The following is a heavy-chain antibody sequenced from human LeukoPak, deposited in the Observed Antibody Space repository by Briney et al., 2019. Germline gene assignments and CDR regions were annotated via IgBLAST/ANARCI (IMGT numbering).Heavy chain of an antibody. CDR1: GFIFNDYG. CDR3: ARVHCSDWNAYFYYLDV. CDR2: TSYDGSKE. V-gene: IGHV3-30*03. Sequence: GGSLRLSCAASGFIFNDYGFHWVRQAPGKGLEWVALTSYDGSKEYYADSVKGRFTISRDNSKKTLFLQMNRLRAEDTAVYYCARVHCSDWNAYFYYLDVWGKGTTVTVSS. D-gene: IGHD1-1*01. J-gene: IGHJ6*03.